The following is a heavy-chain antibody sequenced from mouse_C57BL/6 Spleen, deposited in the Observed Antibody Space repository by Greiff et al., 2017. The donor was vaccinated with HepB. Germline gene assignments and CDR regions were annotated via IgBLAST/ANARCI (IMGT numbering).Heavy chain of an antibody. Sequence: QVTLKESGPGLLQSSQTLSLSCSFSGFSLSTSGMGVGWLRQPSGQGLEWLADIYWDDDKCYNPSLKSRRTIAKATSRNTVFLKITRVDTADTATYYCARRETDAVDDWGQGTSVTVSS. CDR1: GFSLSTSGMG. CDR2: IYWDDDK. CDR3: ARRETDAVDD. D-gene: IGHD2-3*01. J-gene: IGHJ4*01. V-gene: IGHV8-12*01.